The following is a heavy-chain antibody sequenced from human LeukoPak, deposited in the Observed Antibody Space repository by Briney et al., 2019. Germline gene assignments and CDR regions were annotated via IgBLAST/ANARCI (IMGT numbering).Heavy chain of an antibody. CDR2: INHSGST. J-gene: IGHJ4*02. CDR1: GGSFSGYC. Sequence: SETLSLTCAVYGGSFSGYCWSWIRQPPGKGLEWIGEINHSGSTNYNPSLNSRVTVSVDTSKNQFSLKLSSVTAADTAVYYCAGSATGDIVVVPAATRVDYWGQGTLVTVSS. D-gene: IGHD2-2*01. CDR3: AGSATGDIVVVPAATRVDY. V-gene: IGHV4-34*01.